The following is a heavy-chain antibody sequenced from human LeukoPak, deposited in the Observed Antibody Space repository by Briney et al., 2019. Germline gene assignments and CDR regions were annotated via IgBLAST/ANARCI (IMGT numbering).Heavy chain of an antibody. V-gene: IGHV3-21*01. J-gene: IGHJ4*02. D-gene: IGHD6-19*01. Sequence: GGSLRLSCAASGFTFSSYSMNWVRQAPGKGLEWVSSISSSSSYIYHADSVKGRFTISRDNAKNSLYLQMNSLRAEDTAVYYCARGAVAGTYFDYWGQGTLVTVSS. CDR1: GFTFSSYS. CDR2: ISSSSSYI. CDR3: ARGAVAGTYFDY.